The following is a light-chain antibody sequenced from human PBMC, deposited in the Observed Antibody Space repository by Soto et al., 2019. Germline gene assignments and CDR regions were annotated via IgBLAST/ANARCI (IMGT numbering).Light chain of an antibody. CDR1: QSISTR. CDR3: QHYGGMWT. CDR2: DAS. V-gene: IGKV1-5*01. Sequence: DIQMTQSPSTLSASVGDRVTITCRASQSISTRLAWYQQKPGKAPNFLIYDASSLGSGVPSRFSGSGSGTEFSLTISSLQPDDFATYCCQHYGGMWTFGQGTKVEMK. J-gene: IGKJ1*01.